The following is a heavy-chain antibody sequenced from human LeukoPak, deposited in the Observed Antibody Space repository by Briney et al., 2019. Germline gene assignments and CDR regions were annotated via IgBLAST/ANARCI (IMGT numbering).Heavy chain of an antibody. V-gene: IGHV4-34*01. D-gene: IGHD4-17*01. J-gene: IGHJ6*02. CDR1: GGSFSGYY. CDR3: ARGYVEDAPEYYYYGMDV. Sequence: PSETLSLTCAVYGGSFSGYYWSWIRQPPGKGLEWIGEINHSGSTNYNPSLKSRVTISVDTSKNQFSLKLSSVTAADTAVYYCARGYVEDAPEYYYYGMDVWGQGTTVTVSS. CDR2: INHSGST.